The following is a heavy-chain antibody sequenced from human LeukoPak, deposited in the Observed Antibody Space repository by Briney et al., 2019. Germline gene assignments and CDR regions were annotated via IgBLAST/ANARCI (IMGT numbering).Heavy chain of an antibody. J-gene: IGHJ4*02. CDR1: GYTFTCYY. D-gene: IGHD3-22*01. CDR2: INPNSGGT. Sequence: ASVNVSCKASGYTFTCYYIPWVRHAPGQGLEWMGWINPNSGGTNYAQKFQGRVTMTRDTSISTAYMELSRLRSDDTAVYFCARETYYYDSSGYYPVDYWGQGTLVTVSS. V-gene: IGHV1-2*02. CDR3: ARETYYYDSSGYYPVDY.